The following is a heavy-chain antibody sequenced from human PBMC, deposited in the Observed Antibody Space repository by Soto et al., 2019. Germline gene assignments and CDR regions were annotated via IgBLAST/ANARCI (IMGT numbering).Heavy chain of an antibody. CDR1: VFSFSTYG. Sequence: QVHLVESGGGVVQPGRSLRLSCAASVFSFSTYGMHWVRQAPGKGLEWVAFIANDGSNKYYADSVKGRFTISRDNSKNTLYLQMNSLSAEDTAVYYCAKGFGNYLAFDYWCQGTLVTVYS. V-gene: IGHV3-30*18. D-gene: IGHD1-26*01. J-gene: IGHJ4*02. CDR2: IANDGSNK. CDR3: AKGFGNYLAFDY.